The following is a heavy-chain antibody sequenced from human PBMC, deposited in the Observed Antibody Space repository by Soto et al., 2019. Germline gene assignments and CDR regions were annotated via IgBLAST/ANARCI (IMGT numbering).Heavy chain of an antibody. D-gene: IGHD6-6*01. CDR3: ARARSSSTDYHFDY. CDR2: IGTAGDA. Sequence: EVQLVESGGGLVQPGGSLRLSCAASGFTFSSYDMHWVRQVTGKGLEWVSGIGTAGDAYYPGSVKGRFTISRENAKNSLYLQMISLTAGDTAVYFCARARSSSTDYHFDYWGQGTLVTVSS. V-gene: IGHV3-13*01. CDR1: GFTFSSYD. J-gene: IGHJ4*02.